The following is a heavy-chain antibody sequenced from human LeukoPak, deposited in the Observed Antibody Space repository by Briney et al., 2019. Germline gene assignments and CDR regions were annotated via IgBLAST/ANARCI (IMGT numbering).Heavy chain of an antibody. CDR2: INPNGAGT. CDR3: AIHYPLPNSYYYGTDV. Sequence: ASVKVSCKSSGYTFTGYYMHWVRQAPGQGLEWMGWINPNGAGTNYAQKSPGRVAIPTKTSITTACMALSSLRSDDTAVYYCAIHYPLPNSYYYGTDVWGQGTTVTVSS. D-gene: IGHD1-26*01. V-gene: IGHV1-2*02. CDR1: GYTFTGYY. J-gene: IGHJ6*02.